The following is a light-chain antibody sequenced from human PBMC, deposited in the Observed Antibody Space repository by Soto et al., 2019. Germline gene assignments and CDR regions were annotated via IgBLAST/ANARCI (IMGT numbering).Light chain of an antibody. CDR2: DVT. V-gene: IGLV2-23*02. Sequence: QSALTHPASLSGSPGLSITISCTGTSTGVESYNLVSWYQQYPGKAPKLMIYDVTERPSGVPDRFSGSKSGNTASLTISGLQAEDEADYYCCSYAGRYGVLFGGGTKLTVL. J-gene: IGLJ2*01. CDR3: CSYAGRYGVL. CDR1: STGVESYNL.